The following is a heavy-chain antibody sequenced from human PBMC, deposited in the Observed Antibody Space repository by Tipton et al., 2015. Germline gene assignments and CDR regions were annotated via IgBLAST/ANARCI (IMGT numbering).Heavy chain of an antibody. CDR2: IWNDGSNK. J-gene: IGHJ4*02. V-gene: IGHV3-33*01. D-gene: IGHD2-15*01. CDR3: ASVYCSGGGCKYWDLDY. CDR1: GFTFSSYG. Sequence: RSLRLSCAASGFTFSSYGMHWVRQAPGKGLEWVAVIWNDGSNKYYADSVKGRFTISRDNSKNTLYLQMNSLRAEDTAVYYCASVYCSGGGCKYWDLDYWGQGTLVTVSS.